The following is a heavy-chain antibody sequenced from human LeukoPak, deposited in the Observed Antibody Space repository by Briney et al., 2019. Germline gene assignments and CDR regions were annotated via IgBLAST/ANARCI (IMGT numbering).Heavy chain of an antibody. D-gene: IGHD5-24*01. CDR1: GFTFTHYS. CDR2: ISNSSNYI. Sequence: GGSLRLSCSASGFTFTHYSINWVRQAPGKGLEWLSSISNSSNYIYYADSVKGRFTISRDNAKNSLYLQMDSLRAEDTAVYYCARWSMATNGYYFDYWGQGTLVTVSS. V-gene: IGHV3-21*01. CDR3: ARWSMATNGYYFDY. J-gene: IGHJ4*02.